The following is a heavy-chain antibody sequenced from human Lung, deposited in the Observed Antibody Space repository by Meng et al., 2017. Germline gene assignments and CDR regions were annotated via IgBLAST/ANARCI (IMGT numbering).Heavy chain of an antibody. V-gene: IGHV3-15*01. Sequence: GDLVGVGGGFVKPGGSLRLSCAASGFTFSNAWMTWVRQAPGKGLEWIGRMKSNVDGGTVDYAAAVKGRFFISRDDSENTFYLQMNSLKTEDTAVYYCSGHVDYWGHGTLVTVSS. CDR2: MKSNVDGGTV. J-gene: IGHJ4*01. CDR1: GFTFSNAW. CDR3: SGHVDY.